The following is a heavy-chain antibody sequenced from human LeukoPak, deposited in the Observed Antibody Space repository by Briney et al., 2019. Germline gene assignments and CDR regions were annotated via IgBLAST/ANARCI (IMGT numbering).Heavy chain of an antibody. CDR2: ISYDGSNK. D-gene: IGHD3-22*01. Sequence: PGVSLRLSCAASGFTLSSYGMHWVRQAPGKGLEWVAVISYDGSNKYYADSVKGRFTIFRDNSKNTLYLQMNSLRAEDTAVYYCAKDGSGYYSVAFDIWGQGTMVTVSS. V-gene: IGHV3-30*18. CDR3: AKDGSGYYSVAFDI. J-gene: IGHJ3*02. CDR1: GFTLSSYG.